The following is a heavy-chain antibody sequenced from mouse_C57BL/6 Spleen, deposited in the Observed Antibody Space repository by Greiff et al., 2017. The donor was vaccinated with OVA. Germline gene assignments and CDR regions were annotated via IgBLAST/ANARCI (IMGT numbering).Heavy chain of an antibody. CDR3: AKKGNYWYFDV. J-gene: IGHJ1*03. CDR2: INPNNGGT. Sequence: VQLKQSGPELVKPGASVKISCKASGYTFTDYYMNWVKQSHGKSLEWIGDINPNNGGTSYNQKFKGKATLTVDKSSSTAYMELRSLTSEDSAVYYCAKKGNYWYFDVWGTGTTVTVSS. V-gene: IGHV1-26*01. CDR1: GYTFTDYY.